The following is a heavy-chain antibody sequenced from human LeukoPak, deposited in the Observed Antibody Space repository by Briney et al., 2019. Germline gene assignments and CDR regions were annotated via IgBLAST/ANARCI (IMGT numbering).Heavy chain of an antibody. J-gene: IGHJ4*02. D-gene: IGHD3-22*01. CDR2: IIPILGIA. V-gene: IGHV1-69*04. Sequence: SVKVSCKASGGTFSSYAISWVRQAPGQGLEWMGRIIPILGIANYAQKFQGRVTITADKSTSTAYMELSSLRSEDTAVYYCARDIRLNDLYYYDSSGYYDYWGQGTLATVSS. CDR3: ARDIRLNDLYYYDSSGYYDY. CDR1: GGTFSSYA.